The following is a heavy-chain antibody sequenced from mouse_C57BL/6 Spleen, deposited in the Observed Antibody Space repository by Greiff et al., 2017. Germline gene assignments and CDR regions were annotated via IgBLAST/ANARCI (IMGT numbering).Heavy chain of an antibody. J-gene: IGHJ3*01. CDR2: IYPGSGST. D-gene: IGHD1-1*01. V-gene: IGHV1-55*01. CDR1: GYTFTSYW. Sequence: QVQLQQPGAELVKPGASVKMSCKASGYTFTSYWINWVKQRPGQGLEWIGDIYPGSGSTNYNEKFKSKATLTVDTSSSTAYMQLSSLTSEDSAVYCCARSYYGSNEFAYWGQGTLVTVSA. CDR3: ARSYYGSNEFAY.